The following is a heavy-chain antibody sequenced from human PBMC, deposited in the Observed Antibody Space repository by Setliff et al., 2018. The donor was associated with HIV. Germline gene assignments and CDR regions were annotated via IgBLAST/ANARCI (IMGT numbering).Heavy chain of an antibody. J-gene: IGHJ3*02. CDR2: IKSKTDGGTT. D-gene: IGHD6-19*01. V-gene: IGHV3-15*01. Sequence: LRLSCAPSGFAFSTYAWMNWVRQAPGKGLEWVGRIKSKTDGGTTDYAAPVKGRFTISRDDSKNTLYLQMNSLKTEDTAVYYCTTAYPARYSSGWGAFDIWGQGTMVTVSS. CDR3: TTAYPARYSSGWGAFDI. CDR1: GFAFSTYAW.